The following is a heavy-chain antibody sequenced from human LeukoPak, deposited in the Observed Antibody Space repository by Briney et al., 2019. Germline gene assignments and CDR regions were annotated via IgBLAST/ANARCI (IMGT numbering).Heavy chain of an antibody. J-gene: IGHJ4*02. Sequence: SETLSLTCTVSGGSISSYYWSWIRQPAGKGLEWIGRIYTSGSTNYNPSLKSRVTMSVDTSKNQFSLKLSSVTAADTAVYYCARERPPYGDYAFFDYWGQGTLVTVYS. CDR2: IYTSGST. CDR1: GGSISSYY. D-gene: IGHD4-17*01. CDR3: ARERPPYGDYAFFDY. V-gene: IGHV4-4*07.